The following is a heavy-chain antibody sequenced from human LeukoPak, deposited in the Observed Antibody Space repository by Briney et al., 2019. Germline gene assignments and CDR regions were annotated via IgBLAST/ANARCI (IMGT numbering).Heavy chain of an antibody. V-gene: IGHV4-39*01. CDR3: ARQIGGYSYGRTYYFDY. J-gene: IGHJ4*02. D-gene: IGHD5-18*01. Sequence: PSETLSLTCTVSGGSISSSSYYWGWIRQPPGKGLEWIASSHYSGSTYYNPSLKSRVTISVDTSKNQFSLKLSSVTAADTAVYYCARQIGGYSYGRTYYFDYWGQGTLVTVSS. CDR1: GGSISSSSYY. CDR2: SHYSGST.